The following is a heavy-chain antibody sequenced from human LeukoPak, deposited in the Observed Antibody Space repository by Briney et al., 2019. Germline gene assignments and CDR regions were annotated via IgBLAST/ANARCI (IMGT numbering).Heavy chain of an antibody. V-gene: IGHV1-8*03. Sequence: VASVKVSCKASGYTFSTYDINWVRQATGQGLEWMGWTNINSGYTGYAQKFQGRLTITRNTSINPAYMERSSLRSEDTAVYYCARVAGSIDYWGQGTLVTVSS. J-gene: IGHJ4*02. CDR1: GYTFSTYD. CDR3: ARVAGSIDY. CDR2: TNINSGYT. D-gene: IGHD6-19*01.